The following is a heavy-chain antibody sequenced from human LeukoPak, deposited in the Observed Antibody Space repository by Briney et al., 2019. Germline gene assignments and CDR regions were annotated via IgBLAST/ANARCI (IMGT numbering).Heavy chain of an antibody. J-gene: IGHJ5*02. Sequence: SETLSLTCSVSGGSISSSTYYWGWIRQPPGKGLEWIGSFYYSGSTYYNPSLKSRVTISVDTSKNQFSLKLRSVTATDTAVYYCARQNHYDFWSGYTGPVLPPNWIDPWGQGTLVTVSS. V-gene: IGHV4-39*01. CDR1: GGSISSSTYY. D-gene: IGHD3-3*01. CDR3: ARQNHYDFWSGYTGPVLPPNWIDP. CDR2: FYYSGST.